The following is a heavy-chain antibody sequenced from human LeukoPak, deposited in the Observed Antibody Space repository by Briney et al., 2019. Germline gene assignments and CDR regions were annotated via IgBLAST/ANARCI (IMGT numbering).Heavy chain of an antibody. V-gene: IGHV1-69*06. CDR1: GGTFISYA. CDR3: AGRSSGYGVSYYYYYMDV. D-gene: IGHD5-12*01. J-gene: IGHJ6*03. Sequence: SVKVSCKASGGTFISYAISWVRQAPGQGLEWMGGIIPIFGTANCAQKFQGRVTITADKSTSTAYMELSSLRSEDTAVYYCAGRSSGYGVSYYYYYMDVWGKGTTVTVSS. CDR2: IIPIFGTA.